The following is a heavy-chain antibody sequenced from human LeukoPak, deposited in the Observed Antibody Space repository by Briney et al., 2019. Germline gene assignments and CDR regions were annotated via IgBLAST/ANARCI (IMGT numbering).Heavy chain of an antibody. CDR2: IYSGGST. D-gene: IGHD3-22*01. J-gene: IGHJ5*02. CDR1: GFTVSSNY. Sequence: GGSLRLSCAASGFTVSSNYMSWVRQAPGKGLEWVSVIYSGGSTYYADSVKGRFTISRDNSKNTLYLQMNSLRAEDTAVYYCAKANSSGYYWGDWFDPWGQGTLVTVSS. V-gene: IGHV3-53*01. CDR3: AKANSSGYYWGDWFDP.